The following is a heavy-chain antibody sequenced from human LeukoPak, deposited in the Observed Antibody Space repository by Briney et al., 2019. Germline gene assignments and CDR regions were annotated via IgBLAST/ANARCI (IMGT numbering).Heavy chain of an antibody. D-gene: IGHD3-10*01. Sequence: GGSLRLSCAASGFTFSSYGMHWVRQAPGKGLEWVAVISYDGSNKYYADPVKGRFTISRDNSKNTLYLQMNSLRAEDTAVYYCARDLRVRGVLYYYGMDVWGQGTTVTVSS. CDR3: ARDLRVRGVLYYYGMDV. J-gene: IGHJ6*02. CDR2: ISYDGSNK. CDR1: GFTFSSYG. V-gene: IGHV3-30*03.